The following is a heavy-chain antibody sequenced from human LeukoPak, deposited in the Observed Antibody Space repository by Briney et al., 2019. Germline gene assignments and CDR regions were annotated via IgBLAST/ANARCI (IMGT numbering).Heavy chain of an antibody. J-gene: IGHJ4*02. CDR1: GLTFSSYA. CDR2: ISYDGSNK. V-gene: IGHV3-30*01. CDR3: AKEYALYSGSSSYFDY. D-gene: IGHD1-26*01. Sequence: PGGSLRLSCAASGLTFSSYALHWVRQALGKGLEWVAVISYDGSNKYYADSVKGRFTVSRDNSKNTLYLQMNSLRPQDTAVYYCAKEYALYSGSSSYFDYWGKGTLVTVSS.